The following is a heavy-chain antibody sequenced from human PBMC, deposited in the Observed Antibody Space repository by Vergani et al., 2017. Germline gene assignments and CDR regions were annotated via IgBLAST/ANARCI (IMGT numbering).Heavy chain of an antibody. CDR1: GYTFTSYA. J-gene: IGHJ4*02. V-gene: IGHV1-69*18. Sequence: QVQLVQSGAEVKKPGASVKVSCKASGYTFTSYAISWVRQAPGQGLEWMGRIIPIFGTANYAQKFQGRVTITADESTSTAYMELSSLRSEDTAVYYCASTRYVVVTAYYFDYWGQGTLVTVSS. CDR2: IIPIFGTA. CDR3: ASTRYVVVTAYYFDY. D-gene: IGHD2-21*02.